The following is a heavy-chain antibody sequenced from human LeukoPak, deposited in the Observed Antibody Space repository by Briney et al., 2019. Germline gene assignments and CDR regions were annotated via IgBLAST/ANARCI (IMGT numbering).Heavy chain of an antibody. V-gene: IGHV4-39*01. D-gene: IGHD3-10*01. Sequence: SETLSLTCTVSGGSISSSNYYWGWIRQPPGKGLEWIGSIHYSGSTYYNPSLKSRVTVSVDTSKNQFTVNLSSVTAADTAVYYCTRHFGSGRDDYWGQGTLVTVSS. CDR2: IHYSGST. J-gene: IGHJ4*02. CDR3: TRHFGSGRDDY. CDR1: GGSISSSNYY.